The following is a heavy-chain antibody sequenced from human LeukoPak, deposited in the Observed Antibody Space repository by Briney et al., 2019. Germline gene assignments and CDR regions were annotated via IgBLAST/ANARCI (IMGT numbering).Heavy chain of an antibody. CDR1: GYLFTSYW. D-gene: IGHD4-23*01. J-gene: IGHJ4*02. Sequence: GESLKIFCKGSGYLFTSYWIGWVRQMPGKGLEWMGIIYPDDSDTKYSPSFRGQVIISSDKSISTAYLQWSGLKASDTAIYFCARRRGVNSFFFDYWGQGTLVTVSS. CDR3: ARRRGVNSFFFDY. CDR2: IYPDDSDT. V-gene: IGHV5-51*01.